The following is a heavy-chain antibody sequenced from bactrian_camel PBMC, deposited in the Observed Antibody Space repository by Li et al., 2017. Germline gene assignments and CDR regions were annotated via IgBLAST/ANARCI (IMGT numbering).Heavy chain of an antibody. Sequence: HVQLVESGGGSVRTGGSLILSCAASGNTVSRHCMGWFRQAPGKEREGVAAIYTGGGHTYYADSMKGRFIISQDLAKKTLYLQVNGLKSEDTAMYYCAADPTGICEEFPYWGQGTQVTVS. CDR1: GNTVSRHC. V-gene: IGHV3S1*01. CDR3: AADPTGICEEFPY. J-gene: IGHJ4*01. CDR2: IYTGGGHT. D-gene: IGHD5*01.